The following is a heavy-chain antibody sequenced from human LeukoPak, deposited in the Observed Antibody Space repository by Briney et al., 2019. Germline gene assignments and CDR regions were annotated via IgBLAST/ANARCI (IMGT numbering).Heavy chain of an antibody. CDR2: INPNSGGT. V-gene: IGHV1-2*02. CDR3: ARDKSYDYVWGSYRLDAFDI. CDR1: GYTFTGYY. J-gene: IGHJ3*02. D-gene: IGHD3-16*02. Sequence: ASVKVSCKASGYTFTGYYMHWVRQAPGQGLEWMGWINPNSGGTNYAQKFQGRVTTTRDTSISTAYMELSRLRSDDTAVYYCARDKSYDYVWGSYRLDAFDIWGQGTMVTVSS.